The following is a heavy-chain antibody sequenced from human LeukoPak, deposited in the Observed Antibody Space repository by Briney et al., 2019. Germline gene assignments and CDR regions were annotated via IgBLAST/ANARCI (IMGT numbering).Heavy chain of an antibody. V-gene: IGHV3-7*01. CDR1: GFSFNAYW. CDR2: INPAGSET. CDR3: ATFGLVAALDL. J-gene: IGHJ4*02. D-gene: IGHD5-12*01. Sequence: GGSLRLSCAASGFSFNAYWMAWVRQAPGTGLEWVANINPAGSETFHVDPVKGRFSISRDHAKNLVYLQMNSLRAGDTAVYYCATFGLVAALDLWGQGTLVTVSS.